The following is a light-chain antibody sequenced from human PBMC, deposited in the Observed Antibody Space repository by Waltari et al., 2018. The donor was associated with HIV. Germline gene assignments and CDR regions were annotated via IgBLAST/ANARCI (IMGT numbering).Light chain of an antibody. V-gene: IGKV3-11*01. Sequence: IVLTQSPATVSLSPGERATLSCRASQTINTYLAWYQQKPGQAPRLLIYDASNRATGIPARFSGSGSGTDFTLAISSLEPEDFAVYYCQVRSDWPPALTFGGGTTIEIK. CDR3: QVRSDWPPALT. CDR1: QTINTY. J-gene: IGKJ4*01. CDR2: DAS.